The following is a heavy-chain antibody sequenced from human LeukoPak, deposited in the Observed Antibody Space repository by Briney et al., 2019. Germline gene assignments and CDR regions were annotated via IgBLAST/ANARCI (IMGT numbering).Heavy chain of an antibody. V-gene: IGHV3-7*01. CDR1: GFTFSSCW. Sequence: GGSLRLSCAASGFTFSSCWMSWVRQAPGKGLEWVANIKQDGSEKYYVDSVKGRFTISRDNAKNSLYLQMNSLRAEDTAVYYCARDVLDSSSWYGGYYYYYMDVWGKGTTVTVSS. D-gene: IGHD6-13*01. CDR2: IKQDGSEK. CDR3: ARDVLDSSSWYGGYYYYYMDV. J-gene: IGHJ6*03.